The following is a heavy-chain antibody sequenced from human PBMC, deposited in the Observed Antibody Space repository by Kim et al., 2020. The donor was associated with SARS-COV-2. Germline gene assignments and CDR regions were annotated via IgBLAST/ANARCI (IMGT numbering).Heavy chain of an antibody. Sequence: SETLSLTCAVYGGSFSGYYWSWIRQPPGKGLEWIGEINHSGSTNYNPSLKSRVTISVDTSKNQFSPKLSSVTAADTAVYYCARGPTQYYDFWSGYPHMDVWGKGTTVTVSS. V-gene: IGHV4-34*01. CDR3: ARGPTQYYDFWSGYPHMDV. D-gene: IGHD3-3*01. CDR1: GGSFSGYY. CDR2: INHSGST. J-gene: IGHJ6*03.